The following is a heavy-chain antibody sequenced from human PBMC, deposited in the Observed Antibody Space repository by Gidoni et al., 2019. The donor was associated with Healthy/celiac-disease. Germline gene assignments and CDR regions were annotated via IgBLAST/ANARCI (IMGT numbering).Heavy chain of an antibody. Sequence: QVQLVQSGSEVKKPAASVKVSCKASGYTFTSYGISWVRQAPGQGLEWMGWISAYNGNTNNAQKLQGRVTMTTDTSTSTAYMELRSLRSDETAVYYCARDRPGWVGGGYFDYWGQGTLVTVSS. CDR1: GYTFTSYG. D-gene: IGHD3-16*01. CDR3: ARDRPGWVGGGYFDY. CDR2: ISAYNGNT. V-gene: IGHV1-18*01. J-gene: IGHJ4*02.